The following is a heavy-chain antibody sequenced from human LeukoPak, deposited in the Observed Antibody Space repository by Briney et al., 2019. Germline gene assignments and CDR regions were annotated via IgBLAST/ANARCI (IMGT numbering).Heavy chain of an antibody. CDR2: IYYSGST. Sequence: SDTLSLTCTVSGGSMSSYYWSWIRQPPGKGLEWIGYIYYSGSTNYNPSLKSRVTISVDTSKNQFSLKLSSVTAADTAVYYCARGVVGATTAYYYMDVWGKGTTVTVSS. V-gene: IGHV4-59*01. D-gene: IGHD1-26*01. CDR1: GGSMSSYY. J-gene: IGHJ6*03. CDR3: ARGVVGATTAYYYMDV.